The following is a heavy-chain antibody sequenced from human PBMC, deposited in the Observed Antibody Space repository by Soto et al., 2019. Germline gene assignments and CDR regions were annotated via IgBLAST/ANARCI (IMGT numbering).Heavy chain of an antibody. CDR1: GFTFSSYA. J-gene: IGHJ3*02. D-gene: IGHD2-2*01. V-gene: IGHV3-23*01. CDR3: AKDSQGRKCSSTSCHGGWAFDI. Sequence: QTGGSLRLSCAASGFTFSSYAMSWVRQAPGKGLEWVSAISGSGGSTYYADSVKGRFTISRDNSKNTLYLQMNSLRAEDTAVYYCAKDSQGRKCSSTSCHGGWAFDIWGQGTMVTVSS. CDR2: ISGSGGST.